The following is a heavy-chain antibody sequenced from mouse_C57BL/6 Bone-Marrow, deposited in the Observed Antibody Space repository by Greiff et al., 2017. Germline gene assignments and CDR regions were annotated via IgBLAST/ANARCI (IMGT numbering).Heavy chain of an antibody. Sequence: EVQVVESGGGLVQPKGSLKLSCAASGFSFNTYAMNWVRQAPGKGLEWVARIRSKSNNYATYYADSVKDRFTISRDDSESMLYLQMNNLKTEDTAMYYCVSDGYSAMDYWGQGTSVTVSS. D-gene: IGHD2-3*01. V-gene: IGHV10-1*01. CDR3: VSDGYSAMDY. CDR1: GFSFNTYA. J-gene: IGHJ4*01. CDR2: IRSKSNNYAT.